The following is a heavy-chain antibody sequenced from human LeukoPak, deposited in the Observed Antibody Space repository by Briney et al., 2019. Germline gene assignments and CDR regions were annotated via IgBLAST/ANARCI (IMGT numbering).Heavy chain of an antibody. V-gene: IGHV4-34*01. CDR3: ARVLGGSNFDC. Sequence: SETLSLTCAVYGGSFSGYYWSWIRQPPGKGLEWIGEINHSGSTNYNPSLKSRVTISVDTSKNQFSLKLSSVTAADTAVYHCARVLGGSNFDCWGQGALVTVSS. J-gene: IGHJ4*02. CDR1: GGSFSGYY. CDR2: INHSGST. D-gene: IGHD2-15*01.